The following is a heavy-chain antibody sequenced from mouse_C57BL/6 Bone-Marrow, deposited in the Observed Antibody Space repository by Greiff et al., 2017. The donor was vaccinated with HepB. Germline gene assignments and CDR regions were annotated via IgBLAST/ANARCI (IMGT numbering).Heavy chain of an antibody. V-gene: IGHV5-16*01. CDR3: ARDTFDY. Sequence: EVMLVESEGGLVQPGSSMKLSCTASGFTFSDYYMAWVRQVPEKGLEWVANINYDGSSTYYLDSLKSRFIISRDNAKNILYLQMSSLKAEDTATYYCARDTFDYWGQGTTLTVSS. CDR2: INYDGSST. J-gene: IGHJ2*01. CDR1: GFTFSDYY.